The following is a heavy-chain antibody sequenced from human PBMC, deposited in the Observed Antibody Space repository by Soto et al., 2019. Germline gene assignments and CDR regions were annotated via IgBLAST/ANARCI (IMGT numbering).Heavy chain of an antibody. D-gene: IGHD3-10*01. J-gene: IGHJ4*02. CDR3: AKVFSPEGGNYFEY. CDR2: ISNSFSDGNT. V-gene: IGHV3-23*01. Sequence: DVRLLGSGGNLVQPGGSLRLSCVASGFTFSKFAMNWVRQAPGKGLEWVSAISNSFSDGNTHYADSVKGRFTISRDNDKSTVFLEMNSLRAEDTAVYYCAKVFSPEGGNYFEYWGQGTLVTVSS. CDR1: GFTFSKFA.